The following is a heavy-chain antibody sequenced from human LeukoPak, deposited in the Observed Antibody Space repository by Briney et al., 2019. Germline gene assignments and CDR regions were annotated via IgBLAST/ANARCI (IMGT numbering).Heavy chain of an antibody. V-gene: IGHV1-46*01. J-gene: IGHJ4*02. CDR2: INPSGGST. Sequence: ASVKVSCKASGYTFTSYYMHWVRQAPGQGLEWMGIINPSGGSTSYAQKFQGRVTMTRDTSTSTVYMELSSLRSEDTAVYYCARVALDSGYDFEGDFDYWGQGTLVTVSS. D-gene: IGHD5-12*01. CDR3: ARVALDSGYDFEGDFDY. CDR1: GYTFTSYY.